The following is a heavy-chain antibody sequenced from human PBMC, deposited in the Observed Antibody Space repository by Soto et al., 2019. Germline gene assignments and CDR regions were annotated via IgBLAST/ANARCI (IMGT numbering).Heavy chain of an antibody. CDR3: ATGTNGTTGWYHP. CDR1: GYTFTDFY. CDR2: INPKTGDT. D-gene: IGHD1-1*01. Sequence: QEQLVQSGTEVKKPGASVTVSCKSSGYTFTDFYLHWLRQAPGQGLGWVGWINPKTGDTNSSQKDQGGVTMYRDASVSTAYIDLLSLTSDDTAMYYCATGTNGTTGWYHPWGQGTRGTVSS. V-gene: IGHV1-2*02. J-gene: IGHJ5*02.